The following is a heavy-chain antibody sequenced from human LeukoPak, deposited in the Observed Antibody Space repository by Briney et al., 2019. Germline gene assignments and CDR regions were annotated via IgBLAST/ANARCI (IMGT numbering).Heavy chain of an antibody. V-gene: IGHV1-2*02. Sequence: ASVKVSCKASGYTFTGYYMHWARQAPGQGREWMGWINPNSGGTNYAQKFQGRGTMTRDTSISTAYMELSRLRSDDTAVYYCARVRRLSGSYFYWGEGTLVTVSS. J-gene: IGHJ4*02. CDR1: GYTFTGYY. CDR3: ARVRRLSGSYFY. CDR2: INPNSGGT. D-gene: IGHD1-26*01.